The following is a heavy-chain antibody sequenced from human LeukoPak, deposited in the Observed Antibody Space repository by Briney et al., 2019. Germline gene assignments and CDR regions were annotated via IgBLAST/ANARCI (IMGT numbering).Heavy chain of an antibody. J-gene: IGHJ4*02. CDR1: GGSFSGYY. CDR3: ARGLPGPFDY. D-gene: IGHD1-1*01. V-gene: IGHV4-34*01. CDR2: INHSGST. Sequence: SETLSLTCAVYGGSFSGYYWSWIRQPPGKGLEWIGEINHSGSTNYNPSLKSRVTISVDTSKNQFSLKLSSVTAADTAVYYCARGLPGPFDYWGGNPGHRLL.